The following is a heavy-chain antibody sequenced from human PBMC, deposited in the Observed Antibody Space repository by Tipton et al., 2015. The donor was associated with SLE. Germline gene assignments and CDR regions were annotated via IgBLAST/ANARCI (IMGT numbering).Heavy chain of an antibody. Sequence: TLSLTCTVSGGSISSGSYYWSWIRQPAGKGLEWIGYIYTSGSTNYSPSLKSRVTISVDTSKNQFSLKLSSVTAADTAVYYCARGAGDYFDYWGQGTLVTVSS. D-gene: IGHD3-10*01. V-gene: IGHV4-61*09. J-gene: IGHJ4*02. CDR3: ARGAGDYFDY. CDR2: IYTSGST. CDR1: GGSISSGSYY.